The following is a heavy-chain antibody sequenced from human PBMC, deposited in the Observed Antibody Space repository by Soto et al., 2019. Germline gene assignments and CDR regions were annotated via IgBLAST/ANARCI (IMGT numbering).Heavy chain of an antibody. CDR3: ARGRYGGY. CDR1: GYAFTTYG. J-gene: IGHJ4*02. V-gene: IGHV1-18*01. D-gene: IGHD3-10*01. Sequence: QVHLVQSGAEVKKPGASVKVSCKGSGYAFTTYGITWVRQAPGQGLEWMGWISAHNGNTNYAQKLQGSGTVTRGTSTSTAYMELRSVRSDGTAVYYCARGRYGGYWGQGALVTVSS. CDR2: ISAHNGNT.